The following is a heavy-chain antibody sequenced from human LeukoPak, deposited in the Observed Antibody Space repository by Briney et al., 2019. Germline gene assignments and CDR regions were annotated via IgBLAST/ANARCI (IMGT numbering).Heavy chain of an antibody. J-gene: IGHJ6*02. Sequence: PSETLSLTCAVYGGSFSGYYWSWIRQPPGKGLEWIGEINHSGSTNYNPSLTSRVTISVDTSKNQFSLELSSVTAADTAVYYCARGRAGVVIIPPGHPRDSGMDVWGQGTTVTVSS. V-gene: IGHV4-34*01. D-gene: IGHD3-3*01. CDR2: INHSGST. CDR1: GGSFSGYY. CDR3: ARGRAGVVIIPPGHPRDSGMDV.